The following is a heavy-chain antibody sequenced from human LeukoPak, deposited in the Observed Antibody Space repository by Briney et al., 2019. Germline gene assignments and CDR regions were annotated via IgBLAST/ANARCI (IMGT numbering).Heavy chain of an antibody. J-gene: IGHJ4*02. CDR1: GFTFSSYS. D-gene: IGHD3-16*01. V-gene: IGHV3-23*01. CDR2: ISGSGAST. Sequence: PGGSLRLSCAASGFTFSSYSMNWVRQAPGKGLEWVSAISGSGASTYYADSVKGRFTISRDNSKNTLYLQINSLRAEDTAVYYCARDQGEILPLWGQGTLVTVSS. CDR3: ARDQGEILPL.